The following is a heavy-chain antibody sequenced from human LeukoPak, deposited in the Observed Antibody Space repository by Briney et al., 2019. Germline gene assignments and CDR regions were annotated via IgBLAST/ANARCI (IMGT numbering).Heavy chain of an antibody. V-gene: IGHV3-23*01. CDR2: ITSISSAS. CDR1: GFTFSIYA. Sequence: GGSLRLSCAASGFTFSIYAMSWVRQAPGKGLEWVSSITSISSASFYADSVKGRFTISRDNSRDTLYLQMSSLRAGDTAIYYCVKDRPNYYGSNGHYYRQNGDSWGQGTLVAVSS. D-gene: IGHD3-22*01. CDR3: VKDRPNYYGSNGHYYRQNGDS. J-gene: IGHJ5*01.